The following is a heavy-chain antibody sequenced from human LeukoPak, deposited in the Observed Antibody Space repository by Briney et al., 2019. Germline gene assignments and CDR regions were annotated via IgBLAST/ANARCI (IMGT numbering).Heavy chain of an antibody. CDR1: GGTFSSYT. CDR2: IIPILGIA. J-gene: IGHJ4*02. Sequence: GASVKVSCKASGGTFSSYTISWVRQAPGQGLEWMGRIIPILGIANYAQKFQGRVTITADKSTSTAYMELSSLRSEDTAVYYCARDVRHYYDSSGYEDSNDYWGQGTLVTVSS. D-gene: IGHD3-22*01. V-gene: IGHV1-69*04. CDR3: ARDVRHYYDSSGYEDSNDY.